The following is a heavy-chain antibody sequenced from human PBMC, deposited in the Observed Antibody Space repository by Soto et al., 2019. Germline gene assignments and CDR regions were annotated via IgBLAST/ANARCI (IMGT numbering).Heavy chain of an antibody. CDR3: AREGIRWLQSPPHYYGMDV. CDR1: GGSISSGGYY. Sequence: TLALTCTVSGGSISSGGYYWSWIRQHPGKGLEWIGYIYYSGSTYYNPSLKSRVTISVDTSKNQFSLKLSSVTAADTAVYYCAREGIRWLQSPPHYYGMDVWGQGTTVTVSS. V-gene: IGHV4-31*03. D-gene: IGHD5-12*01. CDR2: IYYSGST. J-gene: IGHJ6*02.